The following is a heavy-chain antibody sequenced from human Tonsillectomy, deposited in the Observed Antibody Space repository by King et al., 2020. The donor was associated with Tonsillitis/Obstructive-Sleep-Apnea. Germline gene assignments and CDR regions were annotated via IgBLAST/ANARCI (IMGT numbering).Heavy chain of an antibody. CDR1: GGSFSGYY. CDR2: INHSGST. J-gene: IGHJ4*02. V-gene: IGHV4-34*01. CDR3: ARGWDGDTGCFDY. Sequence: HVQLQQWGAGLLKPSETLSLTCAVYGGSFSGYYWSWIRQPPGKGLEWIGEINHSGSTTYNPSLKSRVTISVDTSKNQFSLKLSSVTAADTAVYYWARGWDGDTGCFDYWGQGTLVTVSS. D-gene: IGHD4-17*01.